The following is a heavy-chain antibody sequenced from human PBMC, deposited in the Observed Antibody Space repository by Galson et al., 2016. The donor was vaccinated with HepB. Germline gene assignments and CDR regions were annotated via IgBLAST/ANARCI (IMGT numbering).Heavy chain of an antibody. Sequence: SVKVSCKASGGTLSTYSISWVRQAPGQGLVWLGGIIPIFNTTNFARQFQGRVTITADESTSTSYMELYSLRSEDTAVYYCALTRLILMDVWGQGTTVTVSS. J-gene: IGHJ6*02. CDR3: ALTRLILMDV. CDR1: GGTLSTYS. D-gene: IGHD6-25*01. V-gene: IGHV1-69*13. CDR2: IIPIFNTT.